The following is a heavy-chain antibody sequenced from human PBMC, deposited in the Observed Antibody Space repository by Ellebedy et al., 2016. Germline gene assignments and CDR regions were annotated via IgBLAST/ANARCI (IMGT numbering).Heavy chain of an antibody. CDR1: GLPFSTFF. Sequence: GESLKISXAVSGLPFSTFFMSWVRQAPGKGLEWVATISANGNKRDLADSVQGRFTISRDNFRNTLHLQMNSLRAEDTAVYYCARRKGDGAYVYFFDYWGQGTLVTVSS. CDR2: ISANGNKR. D-gene: IGHD4-17*01. J-gene: IGHJ4*02. V-gene: IGHV3-23*01. CDR3: ARRKGDGAYVYFFDY.